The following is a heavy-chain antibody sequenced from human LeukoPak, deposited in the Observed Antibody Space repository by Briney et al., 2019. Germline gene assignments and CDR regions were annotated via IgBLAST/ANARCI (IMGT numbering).Heavy chain of an antibody. J-gene: IGHJ4*02. D-gene: IGHD2-21*02. CDR1: GFTFSSYA. CDR2: ISYDGSNK. V-gene: IGHV3-30*04. CDR3: ARDRCGGDCSVKFDY. Sequence: SGGSLRLSCAASGFTFSSYAMHWVRQAPGKGLEWVAVISYDGSNKYYADSVKGRFTISRDNSKNTLYLQMNSLRAEDTAVYYCARDRCGGDCSVKFDYWGQGTLVTVSS.